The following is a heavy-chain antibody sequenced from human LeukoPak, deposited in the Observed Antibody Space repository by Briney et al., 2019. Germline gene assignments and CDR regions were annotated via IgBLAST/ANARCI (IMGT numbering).Heavy chain of an antibody. D-gene: IGHD2-2*01. Sequence: ASVKVSCKTSGYTFTSYAMNWVRQAPGQGLEWMGWINTNTGNPTYAQGFTGRFVFSLDTSVSTAYLQISSLKAEDTAVYCCAREGGIVVVPAAIIGPGYWGQGTLVTVSS. CDR2: INTNTGNP. V-gene: IGHV7-4-1*02. CDR3: AREGGIVVVPAAIIGPGY. CDR1: GYTFTSYA. J-gene: IGHJ4*02.